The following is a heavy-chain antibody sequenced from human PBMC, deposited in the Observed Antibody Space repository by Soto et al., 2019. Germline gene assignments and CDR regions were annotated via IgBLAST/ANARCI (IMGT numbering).Heavy chain of an antibody. Sequence: QLHLQESGSGLVKPSQTLSLTCAVSGGSISSGGYSWSWIRQPPGKGLNYIGYIYHSGSTYYNPSLKSRVTISVDRSKNHFSLKLSSVTAADTAVYYCARVRSGWGIDWGQGTLVTVSS. CDR1: GGSISSGGYS. CDR3: ARVRSGWGID. CDR2: IYHSGST. V-gene: IGHV4-30-2*01. D-gene: IGHD6-19*01. J-gene: IGHJ4*02.